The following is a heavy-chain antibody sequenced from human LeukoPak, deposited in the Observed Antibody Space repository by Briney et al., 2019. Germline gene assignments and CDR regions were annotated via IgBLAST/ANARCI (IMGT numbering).Heavy chain of an antibody. CDR2: ISPNSGGT. Sequence: GASVKVSCKASGYTFTGYYMHWVRQAPEQGLEWMGWISPNSGGTNYAQQFQGRVTMTRDTSITTAYMELSSLRSDDTAVYYCARVLIVATTSLDYWGQGTLVTVSS. V-gene: IGHV1-2*02. CDR1: GYTFTGYY. CDR3: ARVLIVATTSLDY. D-gene: IGHD5-12*01. J-gene: IGHJ4*02.